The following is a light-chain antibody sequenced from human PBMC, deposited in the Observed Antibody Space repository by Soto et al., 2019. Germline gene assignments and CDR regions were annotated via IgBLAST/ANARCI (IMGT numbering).Light chain of an antibody. CDR3: AAWDDSLSGVV. Sequence: QSVLTQPPSASGTPGQRVTISCSGSSSNIGSNYVYWYQQLPGTAPKLLIYSNNQRPSGVPDRFSGSKSGTSASLAISGFRSEDEADYYCAAWDDSLSGVVFGGGTKVTVL. CDR2: SNN. CDR1: SSNIGSNY. V-gene: IGLV1-47*02. J-gene: IGLJ2*01.